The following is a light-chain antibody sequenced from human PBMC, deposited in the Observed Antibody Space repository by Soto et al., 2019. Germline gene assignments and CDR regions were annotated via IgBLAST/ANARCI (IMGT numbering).Light chain of an antibody. V-gene: IGLV1-40*01. CDR3: QSNDSSLSGYV. Sequence: QSVLTQPPSVSGAPGQRVTISCTGSSSNIGAHYDVHWYQQFPGTAPKLLIYGNSNRPSGVPDRFSGSKSGTSASLAITGLQAEDEADYYCQSNDSSLSGYVFGTGTKLTV. CDR2: GNS. CDR1: SSNIGAHYD. J-gene: IGLJ1*01.